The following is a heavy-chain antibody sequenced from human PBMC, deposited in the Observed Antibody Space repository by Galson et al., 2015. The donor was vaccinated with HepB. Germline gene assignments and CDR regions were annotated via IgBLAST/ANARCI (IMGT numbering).Heavy chain of an antibody. Sequence: SLRLSCAASGFTFSSYAMSWVRQAPGKGLEWVSAISGSGGSTYYADSVKGRSTISRDNSKNTLYLQMNSLRAEDTAVYYCAKDPRHSGGYYNDYWGQGTLVTVSS. V-gene: IGHV3-23*01. CDR3: AKDPRHSGGYYNDY. CDR2: ISGSGGST. J-gene: IGHJ4*02. D-gene: IGHD3-10*01. CDR1: GFTFSSYA.